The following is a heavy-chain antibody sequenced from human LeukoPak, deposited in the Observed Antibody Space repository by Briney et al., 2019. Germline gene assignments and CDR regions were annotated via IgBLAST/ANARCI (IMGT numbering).Heavy chain of an antibody. J-gene: IGHJ4*02. D-gene: IGHD5-12*01. CDR3: ARSDPGGYDASSFDY. CDR2: IHYTGTT. CDR1: GFTFSSYG. V-gene: IGHV4-59*12. Sequence: PGRSLRLSCAASGFTFSSYGMHWVRQPPGKGLEWIGNIHYTGTTYYAPSLRSRLTISVDTSKNQFSLKLSSVTAADTAVYYCARSDPGGYDASSFDYWGQGTLATVSS.